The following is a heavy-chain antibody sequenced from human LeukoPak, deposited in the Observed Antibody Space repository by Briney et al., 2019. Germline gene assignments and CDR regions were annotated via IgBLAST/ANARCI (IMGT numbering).Heavy chain of an antibody. CDR3: ARDRGTAMSYFDY. D-gene: IGHD5-18*01. CDR1: GFTFSSYG. V-gene: IGHV3-33*01. J-gene: IGHJ4*02. Sequence: GGSLRLSCAASGFTFSSYGMHWVRQAPGKGLEWVAVIWYDGSNKYYADSVEGRFTISRDNSKNTLYLQMNSLRAEDTAVYYCARDRGTAMSYFDYWGQGTLVTVSS. CDR2: IWYDGSNK.